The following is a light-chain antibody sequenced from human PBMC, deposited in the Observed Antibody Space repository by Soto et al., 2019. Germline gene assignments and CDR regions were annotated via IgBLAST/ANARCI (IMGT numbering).Light chain of an antibody. CDR2: KAS. CDR1: QTISSW. Sequence: DIQMTQSPSTLSGSVGDRVTITCRASQTISSWLAWYQQKPGKAPKLLIYKASTLKSGVPSRFSGSGSGTEFTLTISSLQPDDFATYYCQQSHNAPLTFGGGTKVDIK. J-gene: IGKJ4*01. CDR3: QQSHNAPLT. V-gene: IGKV1-5*03.